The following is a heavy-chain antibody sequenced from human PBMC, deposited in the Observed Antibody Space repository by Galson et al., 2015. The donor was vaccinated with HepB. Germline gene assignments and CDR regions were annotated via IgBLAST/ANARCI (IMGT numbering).Heavy chain of an antibody. D-gene: IGHD6-13*01. Sequence: SLRLACAASGFTFSSYNMNWVRQAPGKGLVWVSYISNGGRTIDYADSVKGRFAISRDNAKKSLYLQMNSLRAEDTAVYYCARDAGYSRSHDAFDFWGQGTMVTVSS. CDR1: GFTFSSYN. V-gene: IGHV3-48*01. CDR2: ISNGGRTI. CDR3: ARDAGYSRSHDAFDF. J-gene: IGHJ3*01.